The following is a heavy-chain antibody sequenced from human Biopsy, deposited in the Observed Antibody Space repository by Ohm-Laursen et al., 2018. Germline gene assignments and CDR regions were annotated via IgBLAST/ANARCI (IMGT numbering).Heavy chain of an antibody. J-gene: IGHJ6*02. CDR2: IYYSGST. CDR3: ARATNSTGWPYYYFYGMDV. Sequence: PSQTLSLTCTVSGGSISSDYWSWIRQPPGKGLEWIGDIYYSGSTKYNPSLKSRVTISVDTSKNQFSLRLNSVTAADTAVYYCARATNSTGWPYYYFYGMDVWGQGTTVTVSS. V-gene: IGHV4-59*01. CDR1: GGSISSDY. D-gene: IGHD2/OR15-2a*01.